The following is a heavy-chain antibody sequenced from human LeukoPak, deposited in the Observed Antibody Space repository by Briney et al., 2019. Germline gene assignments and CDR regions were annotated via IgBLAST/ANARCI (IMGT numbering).Heavy chain of an antibody. D-gene: IGHD3-10*01. Sequence: GGSLRLSCAASGFTFSSYWMSWVRQAPGKGLEWVANIKQDGSEKYYVDSVKGRFTISRDNAKNSLYLQMNSLRAEDTAVYYCARRSVTMVRGVRLGYDAFDIWGQGTMVTVSS. V-gene: IGHV3-7*03. CDR2: IKQDGSEK. CDR1: GFTFSSYW. CDR3: ARRSVTMVRGVRLGYDAFDI. J-gene: IGHJ3*02.